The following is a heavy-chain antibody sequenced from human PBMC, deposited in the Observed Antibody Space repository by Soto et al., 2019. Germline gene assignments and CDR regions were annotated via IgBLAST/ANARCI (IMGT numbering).Heavy chain of an antibody. V-gene: IGHV1-46*01. CDR1: GYTFTSYY. CDR2: INPSGGST. D-gene: IGHD3-3*01. CDR3: ARDCITIFRGGNYGLDV. J-gene: IGHJ6*01. Sequence: ASVKVSCKASGYTFTSYYMHWVRQAPGQGLEWMGIINPSGGSTSYAQKFQGRVTMTRDTSTSTVYMELSSLRSEDTAVYYCARDCITIFRGGNYGLDVSGQGTTVSVSS.